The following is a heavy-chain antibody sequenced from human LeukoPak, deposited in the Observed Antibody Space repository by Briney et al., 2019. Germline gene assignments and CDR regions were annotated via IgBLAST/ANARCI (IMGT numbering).Heavy chain of an antibody. CDR2: IYYSGST. J-gene: IGHJ3*02. D-gene: IGHD5-18*01. CDR1: GGSISSSSYY. V-gene: IGHV4-39*01. CDR3: ASTGYSYAVNEIHAFDI. Sequence: SETLSLTCTVSGGSISSSSYYWGWIRQPPGKGLEWTGSIYYSGSTYYNPSLKSRVTISVDTSKNQFSLKLSSVTAADTAVYYCASTGYSYAVNEIHAFDIWGQGTMVTVSS.